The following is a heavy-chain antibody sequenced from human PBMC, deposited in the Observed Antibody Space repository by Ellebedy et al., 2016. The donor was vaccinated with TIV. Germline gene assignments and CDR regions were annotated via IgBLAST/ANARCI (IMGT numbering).Heavy chain of an antibody. J-gene: IGHJ4*02. CDR1: GGSISSYY. Sequence: MPGGSLRLSCTVSGGSISSYYWSWVRQPPGKGLEWIGYIYYSGSTNYNPSLKSRVTISVDTSKNQFSLKLSSVTAADTAVYYCARDVGELSLSDWGQGTLVTVSS. V-gene: IGHV4-59*01. D-gene: IGHD3-16*02. CDR3: ARDVGELSLSD. CDR2: IYYSGST.